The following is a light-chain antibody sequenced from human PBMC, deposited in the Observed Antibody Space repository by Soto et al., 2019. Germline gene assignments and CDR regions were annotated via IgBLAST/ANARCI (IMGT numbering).Light chain of an antibody. CDR3: QQYGSSGT. CDR2: GAS. J-gene: IGKJ1*01. Sequence: EIVMTQSPATLSVSPGERATVSCRASQSVRSNLAWYQQKPGQAPRLLIFGASSRSSGIPYRFSGSGSGTDFTLTVSRLEPEDFAVYYCQQYGSSGTFGQGTKVDI. V-gene: IGKV3-20*01. CDR1: QSVRSN.